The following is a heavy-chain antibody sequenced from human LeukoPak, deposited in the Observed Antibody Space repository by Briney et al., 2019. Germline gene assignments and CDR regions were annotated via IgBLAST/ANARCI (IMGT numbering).Heavy chain of an antibody. Sequence: GGSLRLSCAASGFTFSSHAMTWVRQAPGKGLEWVSAISVGRGNTYYAASVKGRFTISRGNSKNTLYLQMNSLRADDTAVYYCAKVWPYSSGYYYFDYWGQGTLVTVSS. J-gene: IGHJ4*02. CDR1: GFTFSSHA. CDR3: AKVWPYSSGYYYFDY. CDR2: ISVGRGNT. D-gene: IGHD6-19*01. V-gene: IGHV3-23*01.